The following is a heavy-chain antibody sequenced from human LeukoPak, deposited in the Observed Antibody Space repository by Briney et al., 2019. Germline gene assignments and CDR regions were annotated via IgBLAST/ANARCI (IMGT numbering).Heavy chain of an antibody. CDR2: INTYNGNT. J-gene: IGHJ4*02. CDR1: GYTFTSYY. Sequence: ASVTVSCKASGYTFTSYYMHWVRQAPGQGLEWMGWINTYNGNTNYAQKLQGRVTMTTDTSTSTAYMELRSLRSDDTAVYYCAREDSGSYVWGQGTLVTVSS. V-gene: IGHV1-18*04. CDR3: AREDSGSYV. D-gene: IGHD1-26*01.